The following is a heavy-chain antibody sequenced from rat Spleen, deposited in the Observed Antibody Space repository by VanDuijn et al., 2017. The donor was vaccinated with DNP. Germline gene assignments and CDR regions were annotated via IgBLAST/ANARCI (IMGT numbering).Heavy chain of an antibody. J-gene: IGHJ2*01. CDR3: TTGTWDY. CDR2: ISYDGSST. Sequence: EVQLVESGGGLVQPGRSMKLSCAASGFTFSNYDMAWVRQAPKKGLEWVATISYDGSSTNYRDSVKGRFTISRDNAKSTLYLQMDSLRSEDTATYYCTTGTWDYWGQGVMVTVSS. CDR1: GFTFSNYD. V-gene: IGHV5-7*01. D-gene: IGHD1-12*02.